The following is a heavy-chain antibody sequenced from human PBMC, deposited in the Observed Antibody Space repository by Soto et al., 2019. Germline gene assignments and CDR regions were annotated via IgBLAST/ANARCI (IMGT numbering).Heavy chain of an antibody. CDR2: IVPIYRTA. V-gene: IGHV1-69*13. J-gene: IGHJ4*02. CDR1: GGTFSSYR. CDR3: ARDSGAKLSSS. Sequence: PSVKVSCKASGGTFSSYRINWVRQAPGQGLEWVGGIVPIYRTADYAQKFQGRVTITADESARTAYMELRGLKSQDTAVYYCARDSGAKLSSSWGQGTLVTVSS. D-gene: IGHD6-13*01.